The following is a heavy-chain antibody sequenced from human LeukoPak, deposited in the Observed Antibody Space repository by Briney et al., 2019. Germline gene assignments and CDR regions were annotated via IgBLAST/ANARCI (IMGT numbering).Heavy chain of an antibody. CDR3: ARQSSRVRGWLDP. D-gene: IGHD6-13*01. J-gene: IGHJ5*02. CDR2: IYYSGNT. Sequence: SETLSDTCIVPGGSINSFYWSWVRQAPGKGLEWIGNIYYSGNTNYNPSLKSRVTISIDTSKNQFSLKLSSVTAANTAVYYCARQSSRVRGWLDPWAQGPLVTVSS. V-gene: IGHV4-59*08. CDR1: GGSINSFY.